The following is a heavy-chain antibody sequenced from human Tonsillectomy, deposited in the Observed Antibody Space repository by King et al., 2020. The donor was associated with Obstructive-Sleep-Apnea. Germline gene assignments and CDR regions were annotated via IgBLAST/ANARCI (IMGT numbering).Heavy chain of an antibody. CDR3: ARGVYCSGGSCYPVIAY. CDR1: GYTFTSYY. J-gene: IGHJ4*02. Sequence: QLVQSGAEVKKPGASVKVSCKASGYTFTSYYMHWVRQAPGQGLEWMGIINPSGGSTSYAQKFQGRVTITRDTSTSTVYMELSSLRSEDTAVYYCARGVYCSGGSCYPVIAYWPQGTLVTVSS. CDR2: INPSGGST. D-gene: IGHD2-15*01. V-gene: IGHV1-46*01.